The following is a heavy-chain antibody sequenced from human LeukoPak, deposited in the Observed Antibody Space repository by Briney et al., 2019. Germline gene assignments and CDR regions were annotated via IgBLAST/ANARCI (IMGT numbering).Heavy chain of an antibody. CDR3: AREEGYCSSTSCYRRSYYFDY. Sequence: GGSLRLSCAASGFTFSSYWMSWVRQAPGKGLEWVANIKQDGSEKYYVDSVKGLFTISRDNAKNSLYLQMNSLRAEDTAVYYCAREEGYCSSTSCYRRSYYFDYWGQGTLVTVSS. CDR2: IKQDGSEK. J-gene: IGHJ4*02. D-gene: IGHD2-2*02. CDR1: GFTFSSYW. V-gene: IGHV3-7*01.